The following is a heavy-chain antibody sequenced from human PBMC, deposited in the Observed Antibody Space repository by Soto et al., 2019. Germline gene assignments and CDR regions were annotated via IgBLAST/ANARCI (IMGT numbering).Heavy chain of an antibody. J-gene: IGHJ4*02. V-gene: IGHV4-39*01. D-gene: IGHD2-2*01. CDR3: ARRYCRNTSCYVFDY. CDR2: VYYNGNTY. Sequence: QLQLQESGPGLVKPSETLSLTCSVSGGSISSSSYYWGWIRQPPGKGLEWIASVYYNGNTYYYNPALQSRVTISVDTSNNQFSLRLTSVTAADTAVYYCARRYCRNTSCYVFDYWGQGTLVTVSS. CDR1: GGSISSSSYY.